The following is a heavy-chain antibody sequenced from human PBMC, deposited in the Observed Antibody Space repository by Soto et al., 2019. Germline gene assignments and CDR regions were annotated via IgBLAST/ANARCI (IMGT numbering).Heavy chain of an antibody. CDR1: GASTVSHYH. J-gene: IGHJ4*02. V-gene: IGHV4-31*02. CDR3: ALALGPTTGLDY. Sequence: PSETLSLTCSASGASTVSHYHWTWIRQPPGRGLEWMGYIFNSGTTFYSPSLTSRLSISMDTSGNHFSLELRSVTAADTAVYYCALALGPTTGLDYWGQGTLVTVSS. CDR2: IFNSGTT. D-gene: IGHD1-26*01.